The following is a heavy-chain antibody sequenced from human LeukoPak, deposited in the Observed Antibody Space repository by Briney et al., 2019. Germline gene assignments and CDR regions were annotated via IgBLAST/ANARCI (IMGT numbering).Heavy chain of an antibody. V-gene: IGHV4-39*07. D-gene: IGHD3-22*01. CDR1: GGSISSSSYY. Sequence: SETLSLTCTVSGGSISSSSYYWGWIRQPPGKGLEWIGSIYYSGSTYYNPSLKSRVTISVDTSKNQFSLKLSSVTAADTAVYYCAAPYYYYESSGYSNAFDIWGQGTMVTVSS. CDR2: IYYSGST. CDR3: AAPYYYYESSGYSNAFDI. J-gene: IGHJ3*02.